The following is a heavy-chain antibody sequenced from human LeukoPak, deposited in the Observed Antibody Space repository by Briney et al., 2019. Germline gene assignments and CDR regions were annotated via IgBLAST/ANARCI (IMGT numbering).Heavy chain of an antibody. J-gene: IGHJ1*01. V-gene: IGHV1-46*01. CDR3: ASELGYCSSTSCYGVQH. D-gene: IGHD2-2*01. CDR2: INPSGGST. Sequence: ASVKVSCKASGYTFTSYYMHWVRQAPGQGLEWMGIINPSGGSTSYAQKFQGRVTMTRDMYTSTVYMELSSLRSEDTAVYYCASELGYCSSTSCYGVQHWGQGTLVTVSS. CDR1: GYTFTSYY.